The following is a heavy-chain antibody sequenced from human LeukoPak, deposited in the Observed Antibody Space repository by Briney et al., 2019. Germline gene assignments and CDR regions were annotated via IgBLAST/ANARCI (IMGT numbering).Heavy chain of an antibody. CDR3: ARDRLGEYSSSWYEIDY. CDR1: GFTFSSYA. CDR2: ISYDGSNK. D-gene: IGHD6-13*01. Sequence: TGGSLRLSCAASGFTFSSYAMQCVRQAPGKGREWVAVISYDGSNKYYADSVKGRFTISRDNSKNTLYLQMNSLRAEDTAVYYCARDRLGEYSSSWYEIDYWGQGTLVTVSS. J-gene: IGHJ4*02. V-gene: IGHV3-30-3*01.